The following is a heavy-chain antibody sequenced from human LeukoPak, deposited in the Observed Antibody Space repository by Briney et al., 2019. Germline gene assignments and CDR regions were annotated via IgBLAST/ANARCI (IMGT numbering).Heavy chain of an antibody. V-gene: IGHV1-2*02. CDR3: ARGHDDFWSGYSTYGMDV. CDR2: MNPNSGGT. Sequence: ASVKVSCKASGYTFTGYYMHWVRQAPGHGLEWMGWMNPNSGGTNYAKKFQGSVTMTRDTSISTAYMELSRLRSDHTAVYYCARGHDDFWSGYSTYGMDVWGQGTTVTVSS. J-gene: IGHJ6*02. D-gene: IGHD3-3*01. CDR1: GYTFTGYY.